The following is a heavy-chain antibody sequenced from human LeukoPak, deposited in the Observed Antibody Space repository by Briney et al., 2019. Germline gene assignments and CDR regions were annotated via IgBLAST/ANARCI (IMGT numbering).Heavy chain of an antibody. V-gene: IGHV4-59*01. CDR1: GGSISSYY. Sequence: SETLCLTCTVSGGSISSYYWSWIRQPPGKGLEWIGYIYYSGSTNYNPSLKSRVTISVDTSKNQFSLKLSSVTAADTAVYYCARAKYCSSTSCYDTGGFDYWGQGTLVTVSS. CDR2: IYYSGST. J-gene: IGHJ4*02. D-gene: IGHD2-2*01. CDR3: ARAKYCSSTSCYDTGGFDY.